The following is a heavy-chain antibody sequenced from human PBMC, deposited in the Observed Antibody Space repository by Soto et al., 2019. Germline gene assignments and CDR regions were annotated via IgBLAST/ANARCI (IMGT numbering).Heavy chain of an antibody. CDR1: GYSFTSYW. J-gene: IGHJ3*02. CDR2: IYPGDSDT. Sequence: GESLKISCKGSGYSFTSYWIGWVRQMPGKGLEWMGIIYPGDSDTRYSPSFQGQVTISADKSISTAYLQWSSLKASDTAMYYCARHRTHLGALPRDPFDIWGQGTMVTVSS. V-gene: IGHV5-51*01. CDR3: ARHRTHLGALPRDPFDI. D-gene: IGHD3-16*01.